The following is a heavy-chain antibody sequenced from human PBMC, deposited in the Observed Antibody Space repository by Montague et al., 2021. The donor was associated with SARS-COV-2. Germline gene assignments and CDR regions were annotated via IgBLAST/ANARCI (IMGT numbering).Heavy chain of an antibody. CDR3: ASRGGGWFGSSPEGFDY. V-gene: IGHV4-4*02. J-gene: IGHJ4*02. CDR2: IYHSGST. D-gene: IGHD3-10*01. CDR1: GGSISSSNW. Sequence: SETLSLTCAVSGGSISSSNWWSWVRRPPGKGLEWIGEIYHSGSTNYNPSLKSRVTISVDKSKNQFSLKLSSVTAADTAVYYCASRGGGWFGSSPEGFDYWGQGTLVTVSS.